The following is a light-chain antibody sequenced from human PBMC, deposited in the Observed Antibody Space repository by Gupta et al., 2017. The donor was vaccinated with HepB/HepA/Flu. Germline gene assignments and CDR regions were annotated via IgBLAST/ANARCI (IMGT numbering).Light chain of an antibody. CDR3: QQYHFWPPIT. J-gene: IGKJ5*01. V-gene: IGKV3-15*01. CDR2: GAS. Sequence: EIVMTQSPATLSVSLGDRVTLSCRASQSLSSNLAWYQKKPGQAHRLLIYGASTRATGIPDRFSGSGSGTEFTLTISRLQSEDFAVYYCQQYHFWPPITFGQGTRLDLK. CDR1: QSLSSN.